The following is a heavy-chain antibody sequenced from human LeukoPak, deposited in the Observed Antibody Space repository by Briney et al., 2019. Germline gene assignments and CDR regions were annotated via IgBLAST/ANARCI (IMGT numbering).Heavy chain of an antibody. J-gene: IGHJ6*03. Sequence: ASVKVSCKASGYTFTGYYMHWVRQAPGQGLEWMGWINPNSGGTNYAQKFQGRVTMTRDTSISTAYMELSRLRSDDTAVYYCARDPKMTTVTTTHFYYYYYMDVWGKGTTVTVSS. CDR1: GYTFTGYY. V-gene: IGHV1-2*02. D-gene: IGHD4-17*01. CDR2: INPNSGGT. CDR3: ARDPKMTTVTTTHFYYYYYMDV.